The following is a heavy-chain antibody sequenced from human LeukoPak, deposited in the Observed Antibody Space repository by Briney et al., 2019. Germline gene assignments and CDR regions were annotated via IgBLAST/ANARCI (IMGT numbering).Heavy chain of an antibody. Sequence: PSETLSLTCTVYGGSISTYYWNWIRQPPGKGLEWIGYISNSGITTYNPSLKSRVTISVDSSKSQFSLKLNSVTAADTAVYYCARSGGYSSSWSLWGQGTLVTVSS. CDR2: ISNSGIT. CDR3: ARSGGYSSSWSL. D-gene: IGHD6-13*01. J-gene: IGHJ4*02. CDR1: GGSISTYY. V-gene: IGHV4-59*01.